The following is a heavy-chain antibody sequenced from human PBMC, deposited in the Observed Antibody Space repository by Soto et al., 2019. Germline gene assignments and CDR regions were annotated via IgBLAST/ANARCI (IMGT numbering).Heavy chain of an antibody. CDR1: GGSISSGDYY. J-gene: IGHJ3*02. CDR2: IYYSGST. Sequence: QVQLQESGPGLVKPSQTLSLTCTVSGGSISSGDYYWSWIRQPPGKGMEWIGYIYYSGSTYYNPSLKSQVTISLDTSKTQFSLKLSSVTAADTAVYYCASGDTVTHDAFDIWGQGTMVTVSS. V-gene: IGHV4-30-4*01. D-gene: IGHD4-17*01. CDR3: ASGDTVTHDAFDI.